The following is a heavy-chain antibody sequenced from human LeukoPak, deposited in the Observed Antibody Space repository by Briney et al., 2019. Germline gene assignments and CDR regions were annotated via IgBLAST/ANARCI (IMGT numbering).Heavy chain of an antibody. CDR2: IDHIEREK. CDR3: AREFGYRGYIDY. Sequence: GGSLRLSCAASGFTFRNYWMSWVRQAPGKGLDWVANIDHIEREKYYVDSVKGRFTISRDNAKNSLYLQINGLRADDTGVYYCAREFGYRGYIDYWGLGTLVTASS. V-gene: IGHV3-7*03. D-gene: IGHD5-12*01. CDR1: GFTFRNYW. J-gene: IGHJ4*03.